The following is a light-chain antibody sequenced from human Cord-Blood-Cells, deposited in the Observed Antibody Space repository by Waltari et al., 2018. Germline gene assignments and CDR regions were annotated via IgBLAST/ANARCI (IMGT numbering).Light chain of an antibody. CDR3: SSYTSSSTLGV. J-gene: IGLJ1*01. V-gene: IGLV2-14*01. Sequence: QSALTQPASVSGSPGQSITISCTGTSSDVGGYNYVSWYQQHPGKAPKLMLYEVSNRPSGVSNRFSGSKSGNTASLTISGLQAEDEADYYCSSYTSSSTLGVFGTGTKVTVL. CDR2: EVS. CDR1: SSDVGGYNY.